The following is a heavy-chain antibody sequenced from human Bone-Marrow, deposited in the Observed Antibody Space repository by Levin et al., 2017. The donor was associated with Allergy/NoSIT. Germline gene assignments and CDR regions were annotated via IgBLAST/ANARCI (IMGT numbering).Heavy chain of an antibody. J-gene: IGHJ6*02. V-gene: IGHV3-33*01. D-gene: IGHD2-2*01. CDR3: ARDLDIVVVPAAHRAYYYYYGMDV. Sequence: GGSLRLSCAASGFTFSSYGMHWVRQAPGKGLEWVAVIWYDGSNKYYADSVKGRFTISRDNSKNTLYLQMNSLRAEDTAVYYCARDLDIVVVPAAHRAYYYYYGMDVWGQGTTVTVSS. CDR2: IWYDGSNK. CDR1: GFTFSSYG.